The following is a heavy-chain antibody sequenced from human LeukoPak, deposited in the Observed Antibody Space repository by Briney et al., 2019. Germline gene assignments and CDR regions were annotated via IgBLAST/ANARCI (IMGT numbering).Heavy chain of an antibody. V-gene: IGHV3-20*04. D-gene: IGHD6-19*01. Sequence: PGGSLRLSCAASGFTFDDYGMSWVRQAPGKGLEWVSGINWNGGSTGYADSVKGRFTISRDNSKNTLYLQMNSLRAEDTAVYYCAKDLERYLVELTKSSGWQALLDYWGQGTLVTVSS. CDR2: INWNGGST. CDR1: GFTFDDYG. J-gene: IGHJ4*02. CDR3: AKDLERYLVELTKSSGWQALLDY.